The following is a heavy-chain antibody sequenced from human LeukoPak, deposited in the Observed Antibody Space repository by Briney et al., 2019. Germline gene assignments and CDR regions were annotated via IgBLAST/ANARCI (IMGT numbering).Heavy chain of an antibody. CDR2: ISSSSSYI. D-gene: IGHD1-26*01. J-gene: IGHJ4*02. CDR1: GFTFSSYS. V-gene: IGHV3-21*01. CDR3: ARAELKLL. Sequence: GESLKISCAASGFTFSSYSMNWVRQAPGKGLEWVSSISSSSSYIYYADSVKGRFTISRDNAKNSLYLQMNSLRAEDTAVYYCARAELKLLWGQGTLVTVSS.